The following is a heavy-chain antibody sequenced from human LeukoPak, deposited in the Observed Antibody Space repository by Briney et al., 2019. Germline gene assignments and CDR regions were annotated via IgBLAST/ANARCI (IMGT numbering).Heavy chain of an antibody. D-gene: IGHD6-19*01. CDR3: AKDARRSSGWYFFDH. CDR1: GFTFRGYA. V-gene: IGHV3-23*01. Sequence: GGSLRLSCAASGFTFRGYAMSWVRQAPGKGLEWVSVISDSGGTTYYADSVKGRFTISRDNSRNTLYLQMDSLRVEDTAVYYCAKDARRSSGWYFFDHWGQGTLVTVSS. CDR2: ISDSGGTT. J-gene: IGHJ4*02.